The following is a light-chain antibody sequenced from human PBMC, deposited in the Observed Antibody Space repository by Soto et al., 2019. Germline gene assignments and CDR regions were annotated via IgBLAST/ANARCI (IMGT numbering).Light chain of an antibody. CDR3: QKYNNAPFT. V-gene: IGKV1-27*01. J-gene: IGKJ3*01. Sequence: DIQMTQSPSSLSASVGDRVTITCQASQGISNRLVWYQQKSGKAPKLLIHAASTLQSGVPSRFSGSGSGTDFTLTISSLQPEDVATYFCQKYNNAPFTFGPGTKVDIK. CDR1: QGISNR. CDR2: AAS.